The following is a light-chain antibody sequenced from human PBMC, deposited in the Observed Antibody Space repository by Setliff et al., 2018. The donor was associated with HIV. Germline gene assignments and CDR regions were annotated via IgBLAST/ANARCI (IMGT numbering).Light chain of an antibody. CDR1: SSDVGGYSY. CDR3: SSYAITNTLP. CDR2: EVR. V-gene: IGLV2-14*01. Sequence: QSALAQPASVSGSPGQSITISCTGTSSDVGGYSYVSWYQQHPGKAPKLILSEVRNRPSGVSNRFSGSKSGNTASLTISGLQAEDEADYYCSSYAITNTLPFGTGTKVTVL. J-gene: IGLJ1*01.